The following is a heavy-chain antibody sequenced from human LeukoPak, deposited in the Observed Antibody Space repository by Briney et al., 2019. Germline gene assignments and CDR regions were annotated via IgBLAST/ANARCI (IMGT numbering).Heavy chain of an antibody. V-gene: IGHV3-23*01. CDR1: GFTFSSYA. CDR3: ARDWFVVVPAAIWDDWFDP. CDR2: ISGSGGST. D-gene: IGHD2-2*02. J-gene: IGHJ5*02. Sequence: GGSLRLSCAASGFTFSSYAMSWVRQAPGKGLEWVSAISGSGGSTYYADSVKGRFTISRDNAKNSLYLQMNSLRAEDTAVYYCARDWFVVVPAAIWDDWFDPWGQGTLVTVSS.